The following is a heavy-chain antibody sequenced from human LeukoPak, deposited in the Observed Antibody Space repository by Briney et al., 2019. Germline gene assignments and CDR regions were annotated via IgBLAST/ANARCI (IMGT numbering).Heavy chain of an antibody. Sequence: GGSLRLSCAASGFTFSNAWMSWVRQAPGKGLEWVGRIKSRTDGGTTDYAAPVKGRFTISRDDSKNTLYLQMNSLKTEDTAVYYCTTGVATARTGEYYFDYWGQGTLVTVSS. J-gene: IGHJ4*02. CDR3: TTGVATARTGEYYFDY. CDR1: GFTFSNAW. CDR2: IKSRTDGGTT. D-gene: IGHD3-16*01. V-gene: IGHV3-15*01.